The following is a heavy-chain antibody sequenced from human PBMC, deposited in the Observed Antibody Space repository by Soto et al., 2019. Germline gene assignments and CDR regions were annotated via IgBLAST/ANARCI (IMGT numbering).Heavy chain of an antibody. CDR1: GGSITSGDYY. V-gene: IGHV4-30-4*01. J-gene: IGHJ4*02. Sequence: SEPLSLTCSVSGGSITSGDYYWSWSRHSPGKGLEWIGYIYYSGSTYYNPSLKSRSTISIDTSKNQFFLDVDSVTAADTAVYYCARLYTGYEAFDYWGQGTLVTVSS. CDR3: ARLYTGYEAFDY. CDR2: IYYSGST. D-gene: IGHD5-12*01.